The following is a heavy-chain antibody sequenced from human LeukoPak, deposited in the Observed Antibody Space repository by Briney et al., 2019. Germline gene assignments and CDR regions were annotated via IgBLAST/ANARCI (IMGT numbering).Heavy chain of an antibody. Sequence: GGSLRLSCTASGFSLNNFGIHWVRQAPGKGLEWVAFVRHDERFKYYADSVKGRFTISRDNSKNTLYLQMNSLRAEDTAVYYCAKTHWFGESYGMDVWGQGTMVTVSS. V-gene: IGHV3-30*02. D-gene: IGHD3-10*01. CDR3: AKTHWFGESYGMDV. J-gene: IGHJ6*02. CDR1: GFSLNNFG. CDR2: VRHDERFK.